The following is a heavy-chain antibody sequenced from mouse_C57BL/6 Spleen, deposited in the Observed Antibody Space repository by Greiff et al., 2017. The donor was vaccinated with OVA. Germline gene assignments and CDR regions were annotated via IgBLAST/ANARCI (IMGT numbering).Heavy chain of an antibody. Sequence: VQLQQSGPELVKPGASVKISCKASGYTFTDYYMNWVKQSHGKSLEWIGAINPNNGGTSYNQKFKGKATLTVDKSSSTAYMELRSLTSEDSAVYYCARSGYYGSFDYWGQGTTLTVSS. CDR1: GYTFTDYY. CDR2: INPNNGGT. J-gene: IGHJ2*01. CDR3: ARSGYYGSFDY. D-gene: IGHD1-1*01. V-gene: IGHV1-26*01.